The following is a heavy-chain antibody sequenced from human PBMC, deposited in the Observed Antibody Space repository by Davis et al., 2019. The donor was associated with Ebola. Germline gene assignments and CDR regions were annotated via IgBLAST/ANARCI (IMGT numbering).Heavy chain of an antibody. CDR3: AVGGSFYYFDY. Sequence: GESLKISCAASGFTFSTYSMSWVRQAPGKGLEWVSSISSDSDYIYYADSAKGRFTISRDNAKNSLYLQMNSLRAEDTAVYYCAVGGSFYYFDYWGQGTLVTVSS. J-gene: IGHJ4*02. CDR2: ISSDSDYI. D-gene: IGHD1-26*01. CDR1: GFTFSTYS. V-gene: IGHV3-21*01.